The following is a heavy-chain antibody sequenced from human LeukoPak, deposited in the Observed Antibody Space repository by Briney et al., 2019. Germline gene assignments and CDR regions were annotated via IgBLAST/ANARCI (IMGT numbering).Heavy chain of an antibody. CDR1: GGSFSGYY. CDR3: ARDRASGSGKFYFDY. V-gene: IGHV4-34*01. D-gene: IGHD3-10*01. J-gene: IGHJ4*02. Sequence: SETLSLTCAVYGGSFSGYYWGWIRQPPGKGLEWIGEINHSGSTNYNPSPKSRVTISVDTSKNQFSLKLSSVTAADTAVYYCARDRASGSGKFYFDYWGQGTLVTVSS. CDR2: INHSGST.